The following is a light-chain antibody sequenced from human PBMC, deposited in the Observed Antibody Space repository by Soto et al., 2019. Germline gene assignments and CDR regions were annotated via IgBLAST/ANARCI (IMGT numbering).Light chain of an antibody. Sequence: DIQMTQSPSSLSASVGDRVTITCRASQSISSNLNWYQQKPGTAPKLLIYGAFRLQGGVPSRFSGSGSGTDFTLTISSLQPEDFATYYCQQSYSLPPTFGPGTKVDIK. J-gene: IGKJ3*01. CDR3: QQSYSLPPT. V-gene: IGKV1-39*01. CDR1: QSISSN. CDR2: GAF.